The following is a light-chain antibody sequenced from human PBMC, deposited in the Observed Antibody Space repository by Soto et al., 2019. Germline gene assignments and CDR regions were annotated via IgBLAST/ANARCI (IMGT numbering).Light chain of an antibody. V-gene: IGKV1-5*03. CDR1: QSIGSW. CDR3: HQYNSYWT. J-gene: IGKJ1*01. Sequence: DTQMPQSPSTLSASVGASVTITCRASQSIGSWLAWYQQKPGKAPKLLIYKTSILENGVPSRFSGSGSGTEFTLSISSLQPDDFATYYCHQYNSYWTFGQGTKVDIK. CDR2: KTS.